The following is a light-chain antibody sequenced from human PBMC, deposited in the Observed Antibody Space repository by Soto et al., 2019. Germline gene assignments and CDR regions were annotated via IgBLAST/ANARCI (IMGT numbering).Light chain of an antibody. Sequence: ETRMTQSPATLSVSPGERVTLSCRASQIVRNSVAWYQQRPDQAPWLLIYDASFRATGISARFSGSGSGTEFTLTISSLQSEDFAVYYCQQYNNWPRTFGQGTKLEI. CDR2: DAS. J-gene: IGKJ2*01. V-gene: IGKV3-15*01. CDR3: QQYNNWPRT. CDR1: QIVRNS.